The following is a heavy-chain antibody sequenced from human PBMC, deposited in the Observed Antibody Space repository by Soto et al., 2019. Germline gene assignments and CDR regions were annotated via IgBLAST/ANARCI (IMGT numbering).Heavy chain of an antibody. CDR3: ARDWYGDDAFDI. V-gene: IGHV4-59*01. CDR1: GGSISSYY. J-gene: IGHJ3*02. Sequence: SETLSLTGTVSGGSISSYYWSWTRQPPGKGLEWIGYIYYSGSTNYYPSLKSRVTISVDTSKNQFSLKLSSVTAADTAVYYCARDWYGDDAFDIWGQGTMVTVSS. D-gene: IGHD4-17*01. CDR2: IYYSGST.